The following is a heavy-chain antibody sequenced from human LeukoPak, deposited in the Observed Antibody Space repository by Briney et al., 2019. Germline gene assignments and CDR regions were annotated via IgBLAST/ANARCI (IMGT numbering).Heavy chain of an antibody. CDR2: IIPIFGTA. V-gene: IGHV1-69*13. Sequence: SVKVSCKASGGTFSSYAISWVRQAPGQGLEWMGGIIPIFGTANYAQKFQGRVTITADESTSTAYMELSSLRSDDTAVYYCARARKGVVVVSGAFDIWGQGTMVTVSS. J-gene: IGHJ3*02. D-gene: IGHD3-22*01. CDR3: ARARKGVVVVSGAFDI. CDR1: GGTFSSYA.